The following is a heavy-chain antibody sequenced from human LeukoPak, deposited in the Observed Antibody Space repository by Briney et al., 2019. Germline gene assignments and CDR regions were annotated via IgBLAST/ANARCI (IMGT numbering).Heavy chain of an antibody. J-gene: IGHJ2*01. V-gene: IGHV3-9*01. Sequence: PGRSLRLSCAASGFTFDDYAMHWVRQAPGKGLEWVSGISWNSGSIGYADSVKGRFTISRDNAKNSLYLQMNSLRAEDTALYYCARYYDSSGYYYWYFDLWGRGTLVTVSS. CDR1: GFTFDDYA. CDR2: ISWNSGSI. CDR3: ARYYDSSGYYYWYFDL. D-gene: IGHD3-22*01.